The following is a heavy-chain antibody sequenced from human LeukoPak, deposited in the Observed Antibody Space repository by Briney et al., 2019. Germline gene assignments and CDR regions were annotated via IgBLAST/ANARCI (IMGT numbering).Heavy chain of an antibody. D-gene: IGHD1-26*01. CDR1: GGTFSSYA. J-gene: IGHJ3*02. V-gene: IGHV1-69*06. CDR2: IIPIFGTT. Sequence: GASVKVSCKASGGTFSSYAFSWVRQAPGQGLEWMGGIIPIFGTTNYAQRFQGRVTITADKSTSTAYMELSSLRSEDTAVYYCARDRSLAGAGGYAFDIWGQGTMVTVSS. CDR3: ARDRSLAGAGGYAFDI.